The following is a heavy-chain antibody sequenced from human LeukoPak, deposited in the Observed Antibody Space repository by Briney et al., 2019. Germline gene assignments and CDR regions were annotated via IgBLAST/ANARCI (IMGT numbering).Heavy chain of an antibody. J-gene: IGHJ4*02. V-gene: IGHV3-23*01. D-gene: IGHD3-10*01. CDR1: GFTFNSYA. CDR2: ISGTGGST. CDR3: AKEQGLYGSGRYPFDY. Sequence: WGSPRLSCAASGFTFNSYAMSWVCQAPGKGLEWVSVISGTGGSTYYADSVKGRFTISRDNSKNTLYLQMNSLRAEDTAVYYCAKEQGLYGSGRYPFDYCGQGALFSASS.